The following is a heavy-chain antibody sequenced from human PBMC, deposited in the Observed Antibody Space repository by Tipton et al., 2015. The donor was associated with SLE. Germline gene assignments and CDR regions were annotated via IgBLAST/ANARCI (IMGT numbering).Heavy chain of an antibody. V-gene: IGHV4-59*11. J-gene: IGHJ3*02. CDR3: ARFLVDVDIFVVVDATRNAFDI. CDR2: VYYTGGT. Sequence: TLSLTCTVSGGSINSHYWRWTRQPPGKGLQWIGYVYYTGGTNYNPSLKCRVTISADTSTNQFSLKLSSVTAADTAVYYCARFLVDVDIFVVVDATRNAFDIWCQGTLVTVSS. D-gene: IGHD2-15*01. CDR1: GGSINSHY.